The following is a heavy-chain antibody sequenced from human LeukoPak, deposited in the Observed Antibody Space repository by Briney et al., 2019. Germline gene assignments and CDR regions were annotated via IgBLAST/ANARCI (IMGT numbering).Heavy chain of an antibody. J-gene: IGHJ4*02. CDR3: ANLGY. V-gene: IGHV3-30*04. CDR2: ISYDGSNK. CDR1: GFTFSSYA. D-gene: IGHD3-16*01. Sequence: GGSLRLSCAASGFTFSSYAMHWVRQAPGRGLEWVAVISYDGSNKYYADSVKGRFTISRDNSKNTLYLQMNSLRAEDTAVYYCANLGYWGQGTLVTVSS.